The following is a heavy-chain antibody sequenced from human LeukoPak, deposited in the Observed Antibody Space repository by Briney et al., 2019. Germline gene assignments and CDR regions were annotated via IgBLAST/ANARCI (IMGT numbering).Heavy chain of an antibody. D-gene: IGHD6-6*01. Sequence: GGSLRLSCAASGFTFDDYAMHWVRQAPGKGLEWVSGISWNSGSIGYADSVKGRFTISRDNAKNSLYLQMDSLRAEDTAVYYCARRTIAALDYWGQGTLVTVSS. CDR2: ISWNSGSI. CDR1: GFTFDDYA. CDR3: ARRTIAALDY. J-gene: IGHJ4*02. V-gene: IGHV3-9*01.